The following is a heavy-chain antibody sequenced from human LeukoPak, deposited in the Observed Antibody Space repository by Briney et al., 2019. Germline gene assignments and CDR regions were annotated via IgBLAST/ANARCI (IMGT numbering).Heavy chain of an antibody. CDR2: IIPIVGTA. J-gene: IGHJ4*02. CDR3: ARLELLYDRDY. D-gene: IGHD1-7*01. Sequence: ASVKVSCKASGGTFSSYAISWVRQAPGQGLEWMGRIIPIVGTANYAQKFQGRVTITADKSTSTAYMELSSLRSDDTAVYYCARLELLYDRDYWGQGTLVTVSS. CDR1: GGTFSSYA. V-gene: IGHV1-69*04.